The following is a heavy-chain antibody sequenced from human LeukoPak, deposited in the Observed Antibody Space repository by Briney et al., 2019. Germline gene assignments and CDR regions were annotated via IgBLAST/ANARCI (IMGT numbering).Heavy chain of an antibody. D-gene: IGHD2-2*01. CDR3: ARLEYQLLFNWFDP. V-gene: IGHV4-39*07. CDR1: GGSISSSSYY. Sequence: SETLSLTCTVSGGSISSSSYYWGWIRQPPGKGLEWIGSIYHSGSTYYNPSLKSRVTISVDTSKNQFSLKLSSVTAADTAVYYCARLEYQLLFNWFDPWGQGTLVTVSS. CDR2: IYHSGST. J-gene: IGHJ5*02.